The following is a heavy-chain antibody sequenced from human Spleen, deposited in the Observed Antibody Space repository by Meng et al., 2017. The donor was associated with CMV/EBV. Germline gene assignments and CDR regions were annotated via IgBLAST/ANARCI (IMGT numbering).Heavy chain of an antibody. Sequence: ESLKISFTVSGGSISSSSYYWGWIRQPPGKGLEWIGSIYYSGSTYYNPSLKSRVTISVDTSKNQFSLKLSSVTAADTAVYYCARWGSSMQSCGMDVWGQGTPVTVSS. V-gene: IGHV4-39*07. CDR1: GGSISSSSYY. CDR3: ARWGSSMQSCGMDV. CDR2: IYYSGST. D-gene: IGHD2-2*01. J-gene: IGHJ6*02.